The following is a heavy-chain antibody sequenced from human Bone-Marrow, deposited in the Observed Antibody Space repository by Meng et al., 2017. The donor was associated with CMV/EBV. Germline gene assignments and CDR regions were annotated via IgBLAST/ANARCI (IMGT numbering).Heavy chain of an antibody. Sequence: GESLKISCTASGFTFSSYSMNWVRQAPGKGLEWVSTISGSGGSTYYVDSVKGQFTISRDNSKNTLYLQLNSLRAEDTAVYYCAKDPNYWGQGTLVTVSS. CDR1: GFTFSSYS. V-gene: IGHV3-23*01. CDR3: AKDPNY. CDR2: ISGSGGST. J-gene: IGHJ4*02.